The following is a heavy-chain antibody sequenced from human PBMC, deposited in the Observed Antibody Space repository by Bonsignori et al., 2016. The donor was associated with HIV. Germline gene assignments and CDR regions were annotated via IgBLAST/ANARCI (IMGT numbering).Heavy chain of an antibody. D-gene: IGHD3-22*01. CDR1: GGTFSSYA. J-gene: IGHJ4*02. CDR3: AREDSSYYDSSGYQEGFDY. Sequence: SVKVSCKASGGTFSSYAISWVRQAPGQGLEWMGGIIPILGIANYAQKFQGRVTITADESTSTAYMELSSLRSEDTAVYYCAREDSSYYDSSGYQEGFDYWGQGTLVTVSS. CDR2: IIPILGIA. V-gene: IGHV1-69*10.